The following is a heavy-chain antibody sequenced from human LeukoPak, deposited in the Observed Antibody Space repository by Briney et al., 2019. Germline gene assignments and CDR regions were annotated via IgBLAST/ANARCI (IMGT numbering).Heavy chain of an antibody. D-gene: IGHD3-22*01. CDR1: GFTFSSYA. CDR3: AKEYYFDSSGYVDY. V-gene: IGHV3-23*01. Sequence: PGGSLRLSCAASGFTFSSYAMSWVRQAPGKGLECISGFSGSGGSTYYADSVKGRFTISRDNSKNTLYLQMNSLRADDTAVYYCAKEYYFDSSGYVDYWGQGTLVTVSS. CDR2: FSGSGGST. J-gene: IGHJ4*02.